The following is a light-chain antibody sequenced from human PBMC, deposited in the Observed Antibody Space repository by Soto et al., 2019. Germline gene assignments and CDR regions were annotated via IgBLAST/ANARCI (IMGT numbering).Light chain of an antibody. Sequence: ENVLTQSPGTLSLSPGERATLSCRASQSVSSNYVAWYQQKPGQAPRLLGYGASSRATGIPDRFSGSGSGTDFTLTISRLEPEDFAVYYCQQYGSSRWTFGQGTKVEIK. CDR3: QQYGSSRWT. J-gene: IGKJ1*01. CDR1: QSVSSNY. CDR2: GAS. V-gene: IGKV3-20*01.